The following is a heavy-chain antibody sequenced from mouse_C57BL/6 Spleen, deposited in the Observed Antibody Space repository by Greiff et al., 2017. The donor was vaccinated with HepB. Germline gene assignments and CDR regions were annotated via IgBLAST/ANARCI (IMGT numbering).Heavy chain of an antibody. J-gene: IGHJ2*01. CDR1: GFTFSSYG. CDR2: ISRGGSYT. CDR3: ARIYYGNPLDY. Sequence: EVHLVESGGDLVKPGGSLKLSCAASGFTFSSYGMSWVRQTPDKRLEWVATISRGGSYTYYPDSLKGRFTISRDNAKNTQYLQMSSLKSEDTAMYDCARIYYGNPLDYWGQGTTLTVSS. V-gene: IGHV5-6*01. D-gene: IGHD2-1*01.